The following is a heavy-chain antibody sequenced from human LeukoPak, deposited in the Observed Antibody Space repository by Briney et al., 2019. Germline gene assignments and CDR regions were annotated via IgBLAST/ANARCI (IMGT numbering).Heavy chain of an antibody. CDR1: GFTVSSNY. J-gene: IGHJ6*03. CDR2: IYSGGST. CDR3: ASHDYSNYPYYYYMDV. Sequence: PGGSERLFCAASGFTVSSNYMSWVRQAPGKGLEWVSVIYSGGSTYYADSVKGRFTISRDNSKNTLYFQMNSLRAEDTAVYYCASHDYSNYPYYYYMDVWGKGTTVTVSS. V-gene: IGHV3-53*01. D-gene: IGHD4-11*01.